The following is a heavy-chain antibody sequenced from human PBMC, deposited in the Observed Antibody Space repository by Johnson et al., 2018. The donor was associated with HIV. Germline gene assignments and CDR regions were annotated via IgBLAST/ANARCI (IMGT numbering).Heavy chain of an antibody. Sequence: QVQLVESGGGVVQPGRSLRLSCAASGFIFGNYGIYWVRQAPGKGLEWVAVIWYDGSNNYSADSVKGRPTISRDNSKNTLYLQMNSRRADETAVYYCVRDDYSFHIWGRGTLVTVSS. D-gene: IGHD4/OR15-4a*01. V-gene: IGHV3-33*01. CDR2: IWYDGSNN. CDR3: VRDDYSFHI. CDR1: GFIFGNYG. J-gene: IGHJ3*02.